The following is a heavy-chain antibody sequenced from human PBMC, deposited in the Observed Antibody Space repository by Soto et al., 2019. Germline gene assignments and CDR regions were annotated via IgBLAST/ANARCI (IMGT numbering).Heavy chain of an antibody. J-gene: IGHJ4*02. V-gene: IGHV3-21*01. Sequence: EVQLVESGGGLVKPGGSLRLSCAASGFTFSSYSMNWVRQAPGKGLEWVSSISSSSSYIYYADSVKGRFTISRDNAKNSFYLQMNSLRAEDTAVYYCAIDANGVVAATNDYWGQGTLVTVSS. CDR2: ISSSSSYI. CDR3: AIDANGVVAATNDY. D-gene: IGHD2-15*01. CDR1: GFTFSSYS.